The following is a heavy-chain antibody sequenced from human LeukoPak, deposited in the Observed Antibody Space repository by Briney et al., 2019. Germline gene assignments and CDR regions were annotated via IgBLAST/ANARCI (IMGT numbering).Heavy chain of an antibody. CDR1: GGSISSYY. CDR2: IYYSGST. Sequence: SEILSLTCTVSGGSISSYYWSWIRQPPGKGLEWIGYIYYSGSTNYNPSLKSRVTISVDTSKNQFTLKLSSVTAADTAVYYCARGRITMVRGVRFDYWGQGTLVTVSS. J-gene: IGHJ4*02. V-gene: IGHV4-59*12. CDR3: ARGRITMVRGVRFDY. D-gene: IGHD3-10*01.